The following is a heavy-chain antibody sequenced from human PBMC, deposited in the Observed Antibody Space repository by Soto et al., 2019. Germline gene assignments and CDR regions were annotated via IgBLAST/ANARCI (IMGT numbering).Heavy chain of an antibody. D-gene: IGHD3-3*01. CDR2: INFDGSST. CDR1: GFTFSTYW. J-gene: IGHJ4*02. V-gene: IGHV3-74*01. CDR3: ARESELSGNYYFAD. Sequence: GGSLRLSCEASGFTFSTYWMHWVRQGSGTGLVWVSRINFDGSSTAYADSVKGRFTISRDNARNTLYLQMSSLRAEDAATYYCARESELSGNYYFADWGQGTLVTVSS.